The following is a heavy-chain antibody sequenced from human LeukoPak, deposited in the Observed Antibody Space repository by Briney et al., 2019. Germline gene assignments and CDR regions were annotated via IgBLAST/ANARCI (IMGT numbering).Heavy chain of an antibody. CDR2: IYYSGST. D-gene: IGHD5-24*01. J-gene: IGHJ4*02. V-gene: IGHV4-31*11. CDR1: GGSFSGYY. Sequence: SETLSLTCAVYGGSFSGYYWSWIRQHPGKGLEWIGYIYYSGSTYYNPSLKSRVTISVDTSKNQFSLKLSSVTAADTAVYYCARFRRDGYNSPYFDYWGQGTLVTVSS. CDR3: ARFRRDGYNSPYFDY.